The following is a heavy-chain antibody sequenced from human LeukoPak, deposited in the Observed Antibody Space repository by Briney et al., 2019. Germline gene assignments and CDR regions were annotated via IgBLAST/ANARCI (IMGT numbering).Heavy chain of an antibody. Sequence: GESLRLSCAASGFTFSNAWMSWVRQAPGKGLEWVGHIKSKSDGGTTDYAAPVKGRFTISRDDSKNTLYLQMNSVKTEDTAVYYCTTYDILTGYYRALWYFDYWGQGTLVSVSS. CDR1: GFTFSNAW. J-gene: IGHJ4*02. CDR2: IKSKSDGGTT. CDR3: TTYDILTGYYRALWYFDY. D-gene: IGHD3-9*01. V-gene: IGHV3-15*01.